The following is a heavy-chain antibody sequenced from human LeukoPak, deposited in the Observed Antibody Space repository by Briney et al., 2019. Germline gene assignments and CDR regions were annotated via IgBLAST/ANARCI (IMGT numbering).Heavy chain of an antibody. Sequence: GGSLRLSCAASGFTFSGYAMSWVRQAPGKGLEWLSAISGSGGSTYYADSLKGRFTISRDNSKNTLYLQMNSLRAEDTAVYYCANVSSSWYSNYYYGMDVWGQGTTVTVSS. J-gene: IGHJ6*02. CDR1: GFTFSGYA. V-gene: IGHV3-23*01. D-gene: IGHD6-13*01. CDR3: ANVSSSWYSNYYYGMDV. CDR2: ISGSGGST.